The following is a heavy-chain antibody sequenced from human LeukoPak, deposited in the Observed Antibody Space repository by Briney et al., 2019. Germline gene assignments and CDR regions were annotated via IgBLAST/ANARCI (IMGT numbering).Heavy chain of an antibody. Sequence: SETLSLTCTVSGGSIENYDWSWIRQPPGKGLEWIGYISYSGSTNYNPSLKSRVTISVDTSKSQFSLKLSSVTAADTAVYYCVRYSASARWFDPWGQGTLVTVSS. CDR2: ISYSGST. CDR3: VRYSASARWFDP. J-gene: IGHJ5*02. V-gene: IGHV4-59*08. CDR1: GGSIENYD. D-gene: IGHD5-18*01.